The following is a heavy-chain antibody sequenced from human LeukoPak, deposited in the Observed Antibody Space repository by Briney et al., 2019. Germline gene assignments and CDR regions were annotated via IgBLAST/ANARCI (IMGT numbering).Heavy chain of an antibody. Sequence: GGSLRLSCAASGFTFISYGMHWVRQAPGKGLEWVAFIRYDGSNKYYADSVKGRFTISRDNSKNTLYLQMNSLRAEDTAVYYCAKGIGRQWLVPHWFDPWGQGTLVTVSS. V-gene: IGHV3-30*02. D-gene: IGHD6-19*01. CDR1: GFTFISYG. CDR3: AKGIGRQWLVPHWFDP. J-gene: IGHJ5*02. CDR2: IRYDGSNK.